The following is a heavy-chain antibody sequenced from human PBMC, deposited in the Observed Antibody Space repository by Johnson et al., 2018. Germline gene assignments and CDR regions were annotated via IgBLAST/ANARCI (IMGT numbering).Heavy chain of an antibody. J-gene: IGHJ5*02. CDR3: ARDRSGGYSYGYNWFDP. D-gene: IGHD5-18*01. CDR2: ISGSGGST. CDR1: GFTFSSYA. V-gene: IGHV3-23*04. Sequence: VQLVESGGGLVQPGGSLRLSCAASGFTFSSYAMSWVRQAPGKGLEWVSAISGSGGSTYYADSVKGRFTISRDNSKNTLYLQMNSLRAEDTAVYYCARDRSGGYSYGYNWFDPWGQGTLVTVSS.